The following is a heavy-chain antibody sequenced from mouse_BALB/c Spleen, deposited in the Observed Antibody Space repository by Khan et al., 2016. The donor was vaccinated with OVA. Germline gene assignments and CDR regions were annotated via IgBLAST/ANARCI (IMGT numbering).Heavy chain of an antibody. V-gene: IGHV3-2*02. CDR3: ARIYGGDFDY. D-gene: IGHD1-1*01. J-gene: IGHJ2*01. CDR1: GYSITSDYA. CDR2: ISYSGNT. Sequence: EVKLLESGPGLVKPSQSLSLTCTVTGYSITSDYAWNWIRQFPGNKLEWMGYISYSGNTKYNPSLKSRISITRDTSKNQFFLQLNSVTTEDTATYYVARIYGGDFDYWGQGTTVTGSS.